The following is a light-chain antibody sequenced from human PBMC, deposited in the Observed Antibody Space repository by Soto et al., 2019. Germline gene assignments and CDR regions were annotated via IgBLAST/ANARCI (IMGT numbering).Light chain of an antibody. Sequence: DIQMTQSPSSVSASVGDRVTMTCRASQGINSWLAWYQQKPGKAPKLLIYAASNLKSGVPSRFSGSGSGTEFTLTISSLQPDDFATYYCQHYNSYSEAFGQGTKVDIK. V-gene: IGKV1D-16*01. CDR2: AAS. J-gene: IGKJ1*01. CDR3: QHYNSYSEA. CDR1: QGINSW.